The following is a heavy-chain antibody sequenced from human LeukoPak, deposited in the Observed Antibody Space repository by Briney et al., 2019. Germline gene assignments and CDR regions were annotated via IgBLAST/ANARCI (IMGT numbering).Heavy chain of an antibody. CDR3: ARAVAAAATYAFDI. V-gene: IGHV4-34*01. CDR2: INHSGST. Sequence: SETLSLTCAVYGGSFSGYCWSWIRQPPGKGPEWIGEINHSGSTNYNPSLKSRVAISVDTSKNQFSLKLSSVTAADTAVYYCARAVAAAATYAFDIWGQGTMVTVSS. CDR1: GGSFSGYC. J-gene: IGHJ3*02. D-gene: IGHD6-13*01.